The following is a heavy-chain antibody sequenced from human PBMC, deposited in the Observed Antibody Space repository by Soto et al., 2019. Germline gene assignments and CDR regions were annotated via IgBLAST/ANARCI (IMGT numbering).Heavy chain of an antibody. CDR3: ARHPERYYYDSSGYNNWFDP. Sequence: QVQLVQSGAEVKKPGSSVKVSCKASGGTFSSYAISWVRQAPGQGLEWMGGIIPIFGTANYAQKFQGRVTITADESTSRAYMELSSLRSEDTAVYYCARHPERYYYDSSGYNNWFDPWCQGTLVTVSS. J-gene: IGHJ5*02. CDR1: GGTFSSYA. D-gene: IGHD3-22*01. CDR2: IIPIFGTA. V-gene: IGHV1-69*01.